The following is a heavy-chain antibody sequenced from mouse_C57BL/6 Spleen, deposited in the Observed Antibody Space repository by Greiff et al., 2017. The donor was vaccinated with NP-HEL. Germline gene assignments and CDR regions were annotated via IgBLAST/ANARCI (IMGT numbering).Heavy chain of an antibody. CDR3: ARAYYGSSPSY. Sequence: EVQVVESGPELVKPGASVKISCKASGYSFTGYYMNWVKQSPEKSLEWIGEINPSTGGTTYNQKFKAKATLTVDKSSSTAYMQLKSLTSEDSAVYYCARAYYGSSPSYWGQGTLVTVSA. CDR2: INPSTGGT. D-gene: IGHD1-1*01. V-gene: IGHV1-42*01. CDR1: GYSFTGYY. J-gene: IGHJ3*01.